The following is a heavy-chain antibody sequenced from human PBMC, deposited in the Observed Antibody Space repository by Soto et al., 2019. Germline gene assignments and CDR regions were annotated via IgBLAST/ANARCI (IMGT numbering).Heavy chain of an antibody. D-gene: IGHD1-26*01. J-gene: IGHJ5*02. Sequence: GGSLRLSCAASGFIFENFGMSWVRQAPGKGLEWISSISGSGFKKYYADSMKGRFTISRDNSKSTVYLELNNLSAEDTAVYHCAKNQGVELVPLATVDWFDPWGQGSVVTVSS. CDR1: GFIFENFG. V-gene: IGHV3-23*01. CDR2: ISGSGFKK. CDR3: AKNQGVELVPLATVDWFDP.